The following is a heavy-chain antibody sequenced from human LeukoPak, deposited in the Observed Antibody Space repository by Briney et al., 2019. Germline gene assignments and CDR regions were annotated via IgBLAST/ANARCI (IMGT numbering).Heavy chain of an antibody. J-gene: IGHJ4*02. V-gene: IGHV4-38-2*01. CDR3: ARRTIFGVVIYFDY. Sequence: LSETLSLTCAVSGYSISSGYYWGWIRQPPGKGLEWIGSIYHSGSTYYNPSLKSRVTISVDTSKNRFSLKLSSVTAADTAVYYCARRTIFGVVIYFDYWGQGTLVTVSS. CDR2: IYHSGST. CDR1: GYSISSGYY. D-gene: IGHD3-3*01.